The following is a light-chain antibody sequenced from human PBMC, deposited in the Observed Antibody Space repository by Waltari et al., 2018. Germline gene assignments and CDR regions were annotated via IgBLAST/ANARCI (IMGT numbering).Light chain of an antibody. CDR1: KLGDKY. V-gene: IGLV3-1*01. CDR2: QDT. Sequence: SYELTQSPSVSVSQGQTATITCSGDKLGDKYVCWYQQKPGQSPVMVIYQDTKRPSGIPDRFSGSNSGNTATLTISGTQALDEADYYCQSWDSTTVVFGGGTKLTVL. J-gene: IGLJ2*01. CDR3: QSWDSTTVV.